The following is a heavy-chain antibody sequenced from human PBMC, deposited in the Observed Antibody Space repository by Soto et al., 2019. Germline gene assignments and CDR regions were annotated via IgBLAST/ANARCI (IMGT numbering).Heavy chain of an antibody. CDR3: ARVKGPYPGEYYFDY. V-gene: IGHV3-53*01. D-gene: IGHD3-10*01. Sequence: EVQLVESGGGLIQPGGSLRLSCAASGFTVTSKYMSWIRQAPGKGLEWVSVIYSGGSTYYADSVKGRSTISRDNSKNTLYLQMNSLRPEDKAVYYFARVKGPYPGEYYFDYWGQGTLVTVSS. CDR2: IYSGGST. J-gene: IGHJ4*02. CDR1: GFTVTSKY.